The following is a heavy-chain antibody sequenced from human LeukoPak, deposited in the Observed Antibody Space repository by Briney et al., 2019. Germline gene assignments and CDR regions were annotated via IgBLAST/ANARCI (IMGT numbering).Heavy chain of an antibody. D-gene: IGHD2-2*01. CDR2: INHSGST. J-gene: IGHJ4*02. CDR3: ARALPKLGYCSSTSCYAVYFDY. Sequence: SETLSLTCAVYGGSFSGYYWSWIRQPPGKGLEWIGEINHSGSTNYNPSLKSRVTISVDTSKNQFSLKLSAVTAADTAVYYCARALPKLGYCSSTSCYAVYFDYWGQGTLVTVSS. V-gene: IGHV4-34*01. CDR1: GGSFSGYY.